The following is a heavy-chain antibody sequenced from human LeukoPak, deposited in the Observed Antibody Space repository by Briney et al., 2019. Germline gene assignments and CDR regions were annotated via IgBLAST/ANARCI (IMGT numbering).Heavy chain of an antibody. CDR3: ARGHSGIPIDY. Sequence: SETLSLTCAVYGGSFSGYYWSWIRQPPGKGLEWIGEINHSGSTNYNPSLKSQVTISVDTSKNQFSLKRISVTAADTAVYYCARGHSGIPIDYWGQGTLVTVSS. J-gene: IGHJ4*02. CDR2: INHSGST. D-gene: IGHD3-10*01. CDR1: GGSFSGYY. V-gene: IGHV4-34*01.